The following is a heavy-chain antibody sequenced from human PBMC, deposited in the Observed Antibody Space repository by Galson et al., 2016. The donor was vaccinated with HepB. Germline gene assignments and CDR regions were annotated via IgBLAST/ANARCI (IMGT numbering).Heavy chain of an antibody. V-gene: IGHV3-21*01. Sequence: GKGLEWVSSISGSSSYIYYADSVKGRFTISRDNAKNSLYLQMNSLRAEDTAVYYCARDDIYGSGPKSDYWGQGTLVTVSS. D-gene: IGHD3-10*01. J-gene: IGHJ4*02. CDR2: ISGSSSYI. CDR3: ARDDIYGSGPKSDY.